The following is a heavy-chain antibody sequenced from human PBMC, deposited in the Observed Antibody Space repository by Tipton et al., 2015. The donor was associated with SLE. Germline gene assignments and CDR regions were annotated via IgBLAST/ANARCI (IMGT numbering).Heavy chain of an antibody. V-gene: IGHV3-23*01. D-gene: IGHD6-19*01. CDR3: AKDQGWDSSGYAY. Sequence: GSLRLSCAASGFTFSTYAVSWVRQAPGKGLEWVSRISGSGGTTYYADSVKGRFTISRDNSKNTLYLQMNSLRAEDTAVYYCAKDQGWDSSGYAYWGQGTLVTVSS. CDR2: ISGSGGTT. J-gene: IGHJ4*02. CDR1: GFTFSTYA.